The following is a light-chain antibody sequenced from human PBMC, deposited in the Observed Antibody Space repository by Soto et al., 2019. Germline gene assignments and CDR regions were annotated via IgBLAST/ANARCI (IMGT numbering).Light chain of an antibody. Sequence: DIQMTQSPSTLSASVGDRVTITCRASQSIDFYLAWYQQKPGKAPKLLIYEASNLESGVPSRFSGSGFGTEFTLSISSLQPDDFATYYCQQSRDYPWTFGQGTKX. CDR2: EAS. V-gene: IGKV1-5*03. J-gene: IGKJ1*01. CDR3: QQSRDYPWT. CDR1: QSIDFY.